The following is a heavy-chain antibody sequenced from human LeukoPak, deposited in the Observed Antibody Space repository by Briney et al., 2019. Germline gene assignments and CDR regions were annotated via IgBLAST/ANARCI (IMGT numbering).Heavy chain of an antibody. CDR3: AKDRAWGAFAY. V-gene: IGHV3-23*01. Sequence: GGSLRLSCAASGFIFSNHGMNWVRQAPGKGLEWVSGISGDAGRTYYADSVKGRFTISRDNSKNTLYLQMNSLRAEDTAIYYCAKDRAWGAFAYWGQGTLVTVSS. D-gene: IGHD1-26*01. CDR2: ISGDAGRT. J-gene: IGHJ4*02. CDR1: GFIFSNHG.